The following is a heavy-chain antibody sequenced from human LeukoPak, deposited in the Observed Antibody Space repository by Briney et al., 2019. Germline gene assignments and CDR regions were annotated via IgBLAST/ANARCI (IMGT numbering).Heavy chain of an antibody. CDR2: INHSGNT. D-gene: IGHD6-13*01. J-gene: IGHJ4*02. Sequence: PSETLSLACAVYGGSFRGYYWTWIRQPPGKGLEWIGEINHSGNTNYNPSLKSRVTISVDTSKNQFSLKLTSVTAADTAVYYCARQPGSEQLAKPFDYWGQGTLATASS. V-gene: IGHV4-34*01. CDR1: GGSFRGYY. CDR3: ARQPGSEQLAKPFDY.